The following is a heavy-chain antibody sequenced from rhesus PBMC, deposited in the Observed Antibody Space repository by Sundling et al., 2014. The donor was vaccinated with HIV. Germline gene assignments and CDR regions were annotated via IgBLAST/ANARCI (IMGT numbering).Heavy chain of an antibody. Sequence: QVQLQESGPGLVKPSETLSLTCAVSGGSISSSNWWTWIRQSPGKGLEWIGNIYGNSASTSYNPSLKSRVTISKDTSKNQFSLKLSSVTAADTAVYYCARWDCTGSDCYRNVYYFDYWGQGVLVTVSS. J-gene: IGHJ4*01. CDR2: IYGNSAST. D-gene: IGHD2-21*01. CDR3: ARWDCTGSDCYRNVYYFDY. V-gene: IGHV4-92*01. CDR1: GGSISSSNW.